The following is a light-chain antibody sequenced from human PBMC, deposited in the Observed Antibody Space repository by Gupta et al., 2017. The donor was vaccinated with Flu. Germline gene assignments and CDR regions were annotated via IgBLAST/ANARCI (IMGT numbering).Light chain of an antibody. CDR3: ETWDSQIRV. CDR1: SGHTTYT. Sequence: QPVVTQSSSASASLGSSVKLTCILTSGHTTYTGAWHQQQPGKAPRFLMKVESSGSYSKGSGVPDRFSGSSSGADRFLTIANLQSEDEADYYCETWDSQIRVFGGGTKLTVL. J-gene: IGLJ2*01. CDR2: VESSGSY. V-gene: IGLV4-60*03.